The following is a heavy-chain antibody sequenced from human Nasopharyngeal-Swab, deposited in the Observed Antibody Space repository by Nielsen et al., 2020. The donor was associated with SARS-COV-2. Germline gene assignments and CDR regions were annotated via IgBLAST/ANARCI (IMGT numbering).Heavy chain of an antibody. CDR2: VYYSGTA. Sequence: SETLSLTCSVFGDSIRKDKYYWGWVRQAPRQGLEWIGTVYYSGTAYHNPSLKSRVAISVDASKSQLSLSLSSVTATDTAVYYCARTFYSWYVDVWGPGTQVTVSS. CDR3: ARTFYSWYVDV. CDR1: GDSIRKDKYY. V-gene: IGHV4-39*01. D-gene: IGHD6-13*01. J-gene: IGHJ5*02.